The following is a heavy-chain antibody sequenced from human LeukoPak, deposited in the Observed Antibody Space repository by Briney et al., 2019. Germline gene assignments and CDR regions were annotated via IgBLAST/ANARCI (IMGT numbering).Heavy chain of an antibody. CDR3: ARDWYSSSTLDY. Sequence: LSLTCTVSGASISSGTYYWSWIRQAPGKGLEWVSYISSSGSTIYYADSVKGRFTISRDNAKNSLYLQMNSLRAEDTAVYYCARDWYSSSTLDYWGQGTLVTVSS. CDR1: GASISSGTYY. D-gene: IGHD6-6*01. CDR2: ISSSGSTI. V-gene: IGHV3-11*04. J-gene: IGHJ4*02.